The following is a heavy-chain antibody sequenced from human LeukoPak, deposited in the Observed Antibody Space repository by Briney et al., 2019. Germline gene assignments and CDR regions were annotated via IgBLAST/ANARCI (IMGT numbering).Heavy chain of an antibody. CDR1: GSTFSTFP. CDR3: AKCYDSGWYVSDY. J-gene: IGHJ4*02. Sequence: GGSLRLSCAASGSTFSTFPMHWVRQAPGKGLEWVAVISYDGSNKYYPDSVKGRFTISRDNSKNTLYLQMNSLRAEDTAVYYCAKCYDSGWYVSDYWGQGTLVTVSS. V-gene: IGHV3-30*18. CDR2: ISYDGSNK. D-gene: IGHD6-19*01.